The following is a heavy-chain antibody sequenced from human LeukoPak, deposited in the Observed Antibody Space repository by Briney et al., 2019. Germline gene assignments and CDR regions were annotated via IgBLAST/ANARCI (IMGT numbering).Heavy chain of an antibody. D-gene: IGHD3-22*01. J-gene: IGHJ4*02. CDR2: IYYSGST. CDR3: ASFPYYYDSSGYYYEGDY. V-gene: IGHV4-31*03. Sequence: PSQTLSLTCTVSGGSISSGGYYWSWIRQHPGKGLEWIGYIYYSGSTYYNPSLKSRVTISVDTSKNQFSLKLSSVTAADTAVYSCASFPYYYDSSGYYYEGDYWGQGTLVTVSS. CDR1: GGSISSGGYY.